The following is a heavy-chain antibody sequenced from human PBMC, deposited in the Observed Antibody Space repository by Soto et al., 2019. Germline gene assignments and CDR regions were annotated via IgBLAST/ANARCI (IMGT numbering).Heavy chain of an antibody. Sequence: QVQLVESGGGVVQPGRSLRLSCAASGFTFSSYGMHWVRQAPGKGLEWVAVIWYDGSNKYYADSVKGRFTISRDNSKNTLYLQMNSLRAEGTAVYYCARPGDTGSSSHYYYYGMDVWGQGTTVTVSS. CDR1: GFTFSSYG. J-gene: IGHJ6*02. CDR2: IWYDGSNK. CDR3: ARPGDTGSSSHYYYYGMDV. D-gene: IGHD6-6*01. V-gene: IGHV3-33*01.